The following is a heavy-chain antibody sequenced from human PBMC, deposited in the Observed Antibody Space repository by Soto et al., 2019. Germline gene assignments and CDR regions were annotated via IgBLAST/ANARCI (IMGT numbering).Heavy chain of an antibody. J-gene: IGHJ6*02. CDR3: VMVDNYVTPTPQDV. V-gene: IGHV1-18*01. Sequence: QVKLVQSGDEVKKPGASVKVSCKASGYIFVNYGIAWVRQAPGQGLEWMGWISPYTGNTHSATKVQGRLTMTTDTSTSTAYMDLGSLTSDETAVYYCVMVDNYVTPTPQDVWGQGTTVTVSS. D-gene: IGHD3-16*01. CDR2: ISPYTGNT. CDR1: GYIFVNYG.